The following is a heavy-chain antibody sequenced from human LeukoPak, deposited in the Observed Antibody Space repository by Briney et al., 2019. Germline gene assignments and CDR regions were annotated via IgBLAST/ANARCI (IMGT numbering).Heavy chain of an antibody. J-gene: IGHJ3*02. Sequence: SQTLSLTCAISGDSVSSNSAAWNWIRQSPSRGLEWLGRTYYRSKWYNDYAVSVKSRITINPDTSKNQFSLQLNSVTPEDTAVYYCARDWLLWFGEFNDAFDIWGQGTMVIVSS. V-gene: IGHV6-1*01. CDR3: ARDWLLWFGEFNDAFDI. D-gene: IGHD3-10*01. CDR2: TYYRSKWYN. CDR1: GDSVSSNSAA.